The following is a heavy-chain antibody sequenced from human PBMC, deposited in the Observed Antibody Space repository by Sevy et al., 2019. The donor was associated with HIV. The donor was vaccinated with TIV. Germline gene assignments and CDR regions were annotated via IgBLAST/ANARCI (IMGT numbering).Heavy chain of an antibody. CDR2: ITRNSYEAYGGTT. J-gene: IGHJ4*02. V-gene: IGHV3-49*03. Sequence: GGSLRLSCTTSGFTFDDYAMSWFRQAPGKGLEWVAFITRNSYEAYGGTTEYAASVKGRFIISRDDSKSIDYLQMNSLKTEDTAVYHCTRGLVTADTPEYFFDYWGQGTLVTVSS. CDR1: GFTFDDYA. CDR3: TRGLVTADTPEYFFDY. D-gene: IGHD3-9*01.